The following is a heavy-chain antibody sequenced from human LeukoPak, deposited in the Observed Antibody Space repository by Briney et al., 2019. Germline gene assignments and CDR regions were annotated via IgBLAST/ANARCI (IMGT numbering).Heavy chain of an antibody. D-gene: IGHD3-22*01. Sequence: ASVKVSCKASGYTFTSYGISWVRQAPGQGLEWMGWISAYNGNTNYAQKLQGRVTMTTDTSTSTAYMELRSLRSDDAAVYYCARAGDYYDSSGYYFGSDFDYRGQGTLVTVSS. V-gene: IGHV1-18*01. CDR2: ISAYNGNT. CDR1: GYTFTSYG. CDR3: ARAGDYYDSSGYYFGSDFDY. J-gene: IGHJ4*02.